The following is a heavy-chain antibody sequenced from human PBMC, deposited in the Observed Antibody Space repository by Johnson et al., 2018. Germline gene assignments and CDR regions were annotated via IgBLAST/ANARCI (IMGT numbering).Heavy chain of an antibody. CDR1: GSTFRSYA. V-gene: IGHV3-23*04. J-gene: IGHJ4*02. D-gene: IGHD5/OR15-5a*01. CDR2: ISGSGGST. CDR3: AKDMSTMITLIAY. Sequence: EVQLVESGGGLVKPGGSLRLACAASGSTFRSYAMRWVRQYPGKGLEWVPGISGSGGSTWYAASVKGRFTISRDSSKDTLYLHMNSLRAEDTAIYYCAKDMSTMITLIAYWGQGTLVTVSS.